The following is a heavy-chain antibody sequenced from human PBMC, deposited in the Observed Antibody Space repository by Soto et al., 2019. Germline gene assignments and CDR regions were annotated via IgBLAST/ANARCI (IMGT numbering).Heavy chain of an antibody. CDR1: GGSFSGYY. D-gene: IGHD7-27*01. Sequence: SETLSLTCAVYGGSFSGYYWSWIRQPPGKGLEWIGEINHSGSTNYNPSLKSRVTISVDTSKNQFSLKLSSVTAADTAVYYCARGISKWGFYYMDVWGKGTTVT. V-gene: IGHV4-34*01. J-gene: IGHJ6*03. CDR2: INHSGST. CDR3: ARGISKWGFYYMDV.